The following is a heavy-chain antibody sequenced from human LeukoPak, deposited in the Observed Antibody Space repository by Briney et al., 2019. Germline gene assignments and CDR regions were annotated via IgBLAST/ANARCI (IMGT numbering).Heavy chain of an antibody. V-gene: IGHV3-21*01. Sequence: PGGSLRLSCAASGFTFSRYSMSWVRQAPGKGLEWVSSITSSSSYIYYADSVKGRFTISRDNAKNSLYLQMNSLRAEDTAMYYCARDPWGVDSSGYYYDYWGQGTLVTVSS. CDR3: ARDPWGVDSSGYYYDY. CDR1: GFTFSRYS. D-gene: IGHD3-22*01. CDR2: ITSSSSYI. J-gene: IGHJ4*02.